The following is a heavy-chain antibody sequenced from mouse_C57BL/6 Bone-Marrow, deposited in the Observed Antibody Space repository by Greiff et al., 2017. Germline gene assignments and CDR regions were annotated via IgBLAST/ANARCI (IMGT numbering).Heavy chain of an antibody. Sequence: QVQLQQPGAELVKPGASVKLSCKASGYTFTSYWMHWVKQRPGQGLEWIGMIHPNSGSTNYNEKFKSKATLTVAKSSSTAYLQLCSLTAEYSAVYYCRSLYDGDYWGQGTTLTVSS. CDR3: RSLYDGDY. J-gene: IGHJ2*01. CDR2: IHPNSGST. CDR1: GYTFTSYW. V-gene: IGHV1-64*01. D-gene: IGHD2-12*01.